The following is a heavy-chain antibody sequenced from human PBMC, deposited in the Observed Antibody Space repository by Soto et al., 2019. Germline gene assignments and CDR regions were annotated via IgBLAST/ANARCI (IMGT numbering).Heavy chain of an antibody. CDR1: GYTFTSYG. CDR2: ISAYNGNT. CDR3: ARDLAGLGWFGVNLDY. J-gene: IGHJ4*02. V-gene: IGHV1-18*01. Sequence: QVQLVQSGAEVKKPGASVKVSCKASGYTFTSYGISWVRQAPGQGLEWMGWISAYNGNTNYAQKLQGRVTMTTDTPTSTAYMELRGLRSDDTAVYYCARDLAGLGWFGVNLDYWGQGTLVTVSS. D-gene: IGHD3-10*01.